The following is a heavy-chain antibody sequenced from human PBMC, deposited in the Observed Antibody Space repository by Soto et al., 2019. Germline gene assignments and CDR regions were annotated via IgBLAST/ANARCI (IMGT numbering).Heavy chain of an antibody. V-gene: IGHV4-39*01. Sequence: QLQLQESGPGLVKPSETLSLTCTVSGGSISSSSYYWGWIRQPPGKGLEWIGSIYYSGSTYYNPSLKSRVTISVDTSKNQFSLKLSSVTAADTAVYYCGWNGKGWYFDLWGRGTLVTVSS. J-gene: IGHJ2*01. CDR1: GGSISSSSYY. D-gene: IGHD1-1*01. CDR2: IYYSGST. CDR3: GWNGKGWYFDL.